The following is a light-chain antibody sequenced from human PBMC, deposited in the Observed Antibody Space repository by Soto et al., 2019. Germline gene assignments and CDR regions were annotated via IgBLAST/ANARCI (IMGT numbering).Light chain of an antibody. J-gene: IGLJ1*01. CDR2: EVS. CDR3: SSYTSSTTLI. Sequence: QSALTQPASVSGSPGQSITISCTGTSSEVGDYDYVSWYQQHPGKAPKLMIYEVSNRPSGVSNRFSGSKSGSTASLTISGLQAEDEADYYCSSYTSSTTLIFGTGTKLTVL. V-gene: IGLV2-14*01. CDR1: SSEVGDYDY.